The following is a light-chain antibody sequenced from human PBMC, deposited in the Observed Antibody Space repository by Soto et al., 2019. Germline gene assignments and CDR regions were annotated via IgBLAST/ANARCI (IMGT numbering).Light chain of an antibody. CDR3: CSYAGSSTHLV. Sequence: QSVLTQPASVSGSPGQSITISCTGTSSDVGTYNLVSWYQQCPGKAPKLMIYEGTKRPSGVSNRFSGSKSGNTASLTISGLQAEDEADYYCCSYAGSSTHLVFGGGTKLTVL. CDR1: SSDVGTYNL. CDR2: EGT. V-gene: IGLV2-23*01. J-gene: IGLJ2*01.